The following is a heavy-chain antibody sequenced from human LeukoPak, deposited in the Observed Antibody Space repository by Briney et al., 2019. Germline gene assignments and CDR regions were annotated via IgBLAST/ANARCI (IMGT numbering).Heavy chain of an antibody. CDR1: GFTFSDYY. D-gene: IGHD2-2*01. J-gene: IGHJ4*02. Sequence: GGSLRLSCAASGFTFSDYYMSWIRQAPGKGLEWVSYISNSGSTIYYADSVKGRFTISRDNAKNSLYLQMNSLRAEDTAVYSCARDPRSHCNSTSCYDGYYFDYWGPGNLVTVSS. V-gene: IGHV3-11*04. CDR3: ARDPRSHCNSTSCYDGYYFDY. CDR2: ISNSGSTI.